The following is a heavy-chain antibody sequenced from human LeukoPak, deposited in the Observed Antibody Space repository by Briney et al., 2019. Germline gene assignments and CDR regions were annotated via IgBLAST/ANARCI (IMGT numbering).Heavy chain of an antibody. D-gene: IGHD6-13*01. J-gene: IGHJ6*03. Sequence: SETLSLTCTVSGGSISSSSYYWGWIRQPPGKGLEWIGSIYYSGSTYYNPSLKSRVTISVDTSKNQFSLKLSSVTAADTAVYYCARGSVGYSSSWAHGYYYYYMDVWGKGTTVTVSS. CDR2: IYYSGST. CDR3: ARGSVGYSSSWAHGYYYYYMDV. V-gene: IGHV4-39*07. CDR1: GGSISSSSYY.